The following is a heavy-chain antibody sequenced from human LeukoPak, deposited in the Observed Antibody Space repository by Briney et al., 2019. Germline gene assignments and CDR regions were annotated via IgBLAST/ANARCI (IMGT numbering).Heavy chain of an antibody. V-gene: IGHV3-23*01. Sequence: GGSLRLSCGASGFTFSSYVMGWVRQAPGKGLKWVSALTGSGISTSYADSVKGRFTISRDNSKNSLYLQMNSLRAEDTADYYRAKSIEVLTGRMNAFDIWGQGTMVTVSS. D-gene: IGHD3-9*01. CDR3: AKSIEVLTGRMNAFDI. CDR1: GFTFSSYV. J-gene: IGHJ3*02. CDR2: LTGSGIST.